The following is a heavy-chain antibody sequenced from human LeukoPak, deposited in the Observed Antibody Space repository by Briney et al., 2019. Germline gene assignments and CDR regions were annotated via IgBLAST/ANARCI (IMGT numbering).Heavy chain of an antibody. CDR2: ISYDGSNK. V-gene: IGHV3-30*18. J-gene: IGHJ5*02. D-gene: IGHD6-6*01. CDR3: AKACGYSSSSCFDP. CDR1: GFTFGSYG. Sequence: GGSLRLSCAASGFTFGSYGMHWVRQAPGKGLEWVALISYDGSNKYYADSVKGRFTVSRDNSKNTLYLQMNSLRAEDTAVYYCAKACGYSSSSCFDPWGQGTLVTVSS.